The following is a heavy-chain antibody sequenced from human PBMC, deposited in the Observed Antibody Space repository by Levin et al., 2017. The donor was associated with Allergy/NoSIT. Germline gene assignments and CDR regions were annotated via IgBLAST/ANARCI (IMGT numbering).Heavy chain of an antibody. V-gene: IGHV4-59*08. CDR1: GGSISSYY. Sequence: PSETLSLTCTVSGGSISSYYWSWIRQPPGKGLEWIGYIYYSGSTNYNPSLKSRVTISVDTSKNQFSLKLSSVTAADTAVYYCARSPNFDLGLFAYWGQGTLVTVSS. CDR3: ARSPNFDLGLFAY. CDR2: IYYSGST. J-gene: IGHJ4*02. D-gene: IGHD3-9*01.